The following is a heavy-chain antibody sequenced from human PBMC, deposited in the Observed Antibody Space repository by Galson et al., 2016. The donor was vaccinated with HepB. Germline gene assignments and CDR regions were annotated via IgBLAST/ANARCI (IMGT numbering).Heavy chain of an antibody. D-gene: IGHD3-9*01. Sequence: QSGAEVKKPGESLKISCKASGYTFSNYWIGWVRQMPGKGLEWMGIIYSGDSDTRYSPSFQGQVTNSADKSISTAYLQWSSLKATDTAIYYCATQLGRGFFDWLLYADLWGQGTLVTVSS. CDR3: ATQLGRGFFDWLLYADL. V-gene: IGHV5-51*01. CDR2: IYSGDSDT. CDR1: GYTFSNYW. J-gene: IGHJ5*02.